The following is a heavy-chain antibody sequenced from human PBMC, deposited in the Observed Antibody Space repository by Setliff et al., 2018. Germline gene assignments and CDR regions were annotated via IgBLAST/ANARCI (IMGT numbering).Heavy chain of an antibody. V-gene: IGHV4-61*09. Sequence: PSETLSLTCTVSGDSISSRTYYWSWIRQPAGKGLEWIGHIYTSWSTIYNPSLKSRLTISLDTSNNQFSLNLSSATATDTAVYFCARGRNVAARLFDSWGQGTLVTVSS. D-gene: IGHD6-6*01. J-gene: IGHJ4*02. CDR1: GDSISSRTYY. CDR3: ARGRNVAARLFDS. CDR2: IYTSWST.